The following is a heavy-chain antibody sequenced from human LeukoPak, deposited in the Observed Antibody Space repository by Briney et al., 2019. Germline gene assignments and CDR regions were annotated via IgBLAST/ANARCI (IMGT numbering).Heavy chain of an antibody. CDR3: ARDLLGYCSGGSCYYGGG. Sequence: AASVKVSCKASGYTFTSYAMHWVRQAPGQRLEWMGWISAYNGNTNYAQKLQGRVTMTTDTSTSTAYMELRSLRSDDTAVYYCARDLLGYCSGGSCYYGGGWGQGTLVTVSS. CDR2: ISAYNGNT. J-gene: IGHJ4*02. V-gene: IGHV1-18*01. CDR1: GYTFTSYA. D-gene: IGHD2-15*01.